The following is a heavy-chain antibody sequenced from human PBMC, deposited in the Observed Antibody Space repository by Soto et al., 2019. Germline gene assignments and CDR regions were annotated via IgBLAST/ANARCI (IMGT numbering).Heavy chain of an antibody. J-gene: IGHJ6*02. Sequence: ASVKVSCKASGYSFTDYHIHWVRQAPGQGLEWLGRINPKSGGTSTAQKFQGWVTMTRDRSISTVYMELTRLRSDDTAVYFCARGHSTDCSNGVCSFFYYHEMEVWGQETTVTVSS. CDR3: ARGHSTDCSNGVCSFFYYHEMEV. D-gene: IGHD2-8*01. V-gene: IGHV1-2*04. CDR2: INPKSGGT. CDR1: GYSFTDYH.